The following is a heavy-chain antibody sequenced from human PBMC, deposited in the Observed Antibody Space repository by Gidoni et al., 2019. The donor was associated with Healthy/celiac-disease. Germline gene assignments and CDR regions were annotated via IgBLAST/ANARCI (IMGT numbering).Heavy chain of an antibody. J-gene: IGHJ4*02. CDR3: ARDLRGGATHLFDY. Sequence: QVQLVESGGGVVQPGRSLRLSCAASGFTFSSYGMHWVRQAPGKGLEWVAVIWSDGSNKYYADSVKGRFTISRDNSKNTLYLQMNSLRAEDTAVYYCARDLRGGATHLFDYWGQGTLVTVSS. D-gene: IGHD1-26*01. CDR2: IWSDGSNK. V-gene: IGHV3-33*01. CDR1: GFTFSSYG.